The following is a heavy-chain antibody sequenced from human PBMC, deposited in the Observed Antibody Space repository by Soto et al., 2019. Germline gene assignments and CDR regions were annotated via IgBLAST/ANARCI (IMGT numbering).Heavy chain of an antibody. Sequence: VQLVESGGGLVKPGGSLRLSCAASGFTFSSYSMNWVRQAPGKGLEWVSSISSSSSYIYYADSVKGRFTISRDNAKNSLYLQMNSLRAEDTAVYYCARDLAYYDILTGYYLFDYWGQGTLVTVSS. J-gene: IGHJ4*02. D-gene: IGHD3-9*01. V-gene: IGHV3-21*01. CDR1: GFTFSSYS. CDR2: ISSSSSYI. CDR3: ARDLAYYDILTGYYLFDY.